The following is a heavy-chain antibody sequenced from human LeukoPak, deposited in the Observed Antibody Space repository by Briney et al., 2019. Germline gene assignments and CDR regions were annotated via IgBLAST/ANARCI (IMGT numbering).Heavy chain of an antibody. CDR3: ARGYSSSSGRPDY. V-gene: IGHV4-59*08. CDR1: GGSISSYY. D-gene: IGHD6-6*01. Sequence: SETLSLTCTVSGGSISSYYWSWIRQPPGKGLEWIGYIYYSGSTNYNPSLKSRVTISVDASKKQFSLKVSSVTAADTAVYYCARGYSSSSGRPDYWGQGTLVTVSS. J-gene: IGHJ4*02. CDR2: IYYSGST.